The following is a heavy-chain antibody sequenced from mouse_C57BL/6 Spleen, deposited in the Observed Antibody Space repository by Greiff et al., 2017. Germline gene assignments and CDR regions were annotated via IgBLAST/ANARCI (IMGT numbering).Heavy chain of an antibody. CDR3: ARREGYDYYYAMDY. D-gene: IGHD2-4*01. J-gene: IGHJ4*01. V-gene: IGHV1-55*01. CDR2: IYPGSGST. Sequence: VQLQQPGAELVKPGASVKMSCKASGYTFTSYWITWVKQRPGQGLEWIGDIYPGSGSTNYNEKFKSKATLTVDTSSSTAYMQLCSLTSEDSAVYYCARREGYDYYYAMDYWGQGTSVTVSS. CDR1: GYTFTSYW.